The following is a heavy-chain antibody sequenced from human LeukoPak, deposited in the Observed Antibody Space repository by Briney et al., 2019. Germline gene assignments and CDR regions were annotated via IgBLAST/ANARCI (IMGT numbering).Heavy chain of an antibody. D-gene: IGHD2-15*01. CDR2: VIPIFGTT. J-gene: IGHJ4*02. CDR3: ARGQVVAAATSHSDV. CDR1: GGNFNNYA. Sequence: GSSVKVSCKASGGNFNNYAITWVRQAPGQGLEWLGGVIPIFGTTIYAQNFQGRLTITADGFTSTSYMELTSLRSEDTAVYFCARGQVVAAATSHSDVWGQGTLVTVSS. V-gene: IGHV1-69*01.